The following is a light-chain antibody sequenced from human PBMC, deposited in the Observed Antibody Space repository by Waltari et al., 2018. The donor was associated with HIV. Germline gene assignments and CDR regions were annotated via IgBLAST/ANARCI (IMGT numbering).Light chain of an antibody. Sequence: SYELTQPLSVSVALGQTAKITCGGRSSGTKDVHWYRQKPGQAPELVIFNDSKRPSGIPGRFLGSKSTNTATLTITGAQVGDEADYYCQVWVNSVVFGGGTMLTVL. CDR2: NDS. J-gene: IGLJ3*02. CDR1: SSGTKD. CDR3: QVWVNSVV. V-gene: IGLV3-9*01.